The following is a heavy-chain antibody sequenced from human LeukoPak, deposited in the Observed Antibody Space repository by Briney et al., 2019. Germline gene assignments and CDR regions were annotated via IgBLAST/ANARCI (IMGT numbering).Heavy chain of an antibody. CDR1: GYTFTGYY. J-gene: IGHJ4*02. CDR2: INPNSGGT. V-gene: IGHV1-2*04. Sequence: ASVKVSCKASGYTFTGYYMHWVRQAPGQGLEWMGWINPNSGGTNYAQKFQGWVTMTRDTSISTAYMELSRLRSDDTAVYYCAKGPAKGAVVGHFDYWGQGTLVTVSS. D-gene: IGHD1-26*01. CDR3: AKGPAKGAVVGHFDY.